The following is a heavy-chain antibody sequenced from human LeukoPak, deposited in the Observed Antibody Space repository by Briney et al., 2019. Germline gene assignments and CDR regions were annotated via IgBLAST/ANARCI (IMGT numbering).Heavy chain of an antibody. D-gene: IGHD3-22*01. Sequence: GGSLRLSCAASGFTFSDYYMSWIRQAPGKGLEWVSYISSSGSTIYYADSVKGRFTISRDNAKNSLYLQMNCLRAEDTAVYYCARDRVYYYDSSGYHYWGQGTLVTVSS. CDR1: GFTFSDYY. CDR2: ISSSGSTI. V-gene: IGHV3-11*01. CDR3: ARDRVYYYDSSGYHY. J-gene: IGHJ4*02.